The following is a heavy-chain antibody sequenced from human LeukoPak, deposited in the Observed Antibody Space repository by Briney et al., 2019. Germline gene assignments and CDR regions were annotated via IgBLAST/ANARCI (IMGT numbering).Heavy chain of an antibody. CDR3: AKARAGRYYFDY. Sequence: GGSLRPSCAASGFTFSSYGMHWVRQAPGKGLEWVAVISYDGSNKYYADSVKGRFTISRDNSKNTLYLQMNSLRAEDTAVYYCAKARAGRYYFDYWGQGTLVTVSS. J-gene: IGHJ4*02. CDR1: GFTFSSYG. V-gene: IGHV3-30*18. D-gene: IGHD1-14*01. CDR2: ISYDGSNK.